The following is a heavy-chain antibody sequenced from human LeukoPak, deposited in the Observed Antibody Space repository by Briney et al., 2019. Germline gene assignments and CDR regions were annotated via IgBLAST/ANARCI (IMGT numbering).Heavy chain of an antibody. CDR1: GGSISSYY. CDR3: ARVISSRSSTRRYGMDV. CDR2: IYTSGST. J-gene: IGHJ6*02. D-gene: IGHD2-2*01. V-gene: IGHV4-4*07. Sequence: PSETLSLTCTVSGGSISSYYWSWIRQPAGKGLEWIGRIYTSGSTNYNPSLKSRVTMSVDTSKNQFSLKLSSVTAADTAVYYCARVISSRSSTRRYGMDVWGQGTTVTVS.